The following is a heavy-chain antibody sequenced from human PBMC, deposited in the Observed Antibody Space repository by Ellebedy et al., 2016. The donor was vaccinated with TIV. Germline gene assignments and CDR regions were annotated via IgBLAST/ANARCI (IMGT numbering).Heavy chain of an antibody. CDR2: ISAYNGNT. V-gene: IGHV1-18*01. CDR1: GYTFSSYG. J-gene: IGHJ4*02. Sequence: ASVKVSXXASGYTFSSYGISWVRQAPGQGLEWMGWISAYNGNTNYAKKLQGRVTMTTDTSTSTAYMELRSLRSEDTAVYYCATLPIGGLYCSSTSCLSSFDYWGQGTLVTVSS. CDR3: ATLPIGGLYCSSTSCLSSFDY. D-gene: IGHD2-2*01.